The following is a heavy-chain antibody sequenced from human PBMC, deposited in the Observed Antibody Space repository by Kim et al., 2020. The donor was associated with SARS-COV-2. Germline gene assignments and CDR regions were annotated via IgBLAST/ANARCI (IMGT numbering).Heavy chain of an antibody. CDR1: GFTFSSYA. V-gene: IGHV3-23*01. CDR2: ISGSGGST. CDR3: AKDLGYDSSGYKLRAGAEYFQH. Sequence: GGSLRLSCAASGFTFSSYAMSWVRQAPGKGLEWVSAISGSGGSTYYADSVKGRFTISRDNSKNTLYLQMNSLRAEDTAVYYCAKDLGYDSSGYKLRAGAEYFQHWGQGTLVTVSS. D-gene: IGHD3-22*01. J-gene: IGHJ1*01.